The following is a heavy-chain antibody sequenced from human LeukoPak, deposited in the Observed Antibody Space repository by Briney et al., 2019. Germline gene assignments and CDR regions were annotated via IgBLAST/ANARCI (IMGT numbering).Heavy chain of an antibody. D-gene: IGHD4/OR15-4a*01. CDR1: GFTFSSYW. CDR2: LNPDGSVT. J-gene: IGHJ3*01. V-gene: IGHV3-74*01. Sequence: GGSLGLSCAVSGFTFSSYWMHWVRQAPGKGLVWVSRLNPDGSVTNYADSVEGRYTISRDNVKNTLYLQMNSLRAEDTAVYYCGRGGAGLADVWGQGTLVIVSS. CDR3: GRGGAGLADV.